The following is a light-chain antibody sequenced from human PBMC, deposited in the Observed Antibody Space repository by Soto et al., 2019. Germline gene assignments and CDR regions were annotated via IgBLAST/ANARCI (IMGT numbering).Light chain of an antibody. Sequence: QAVVTQSPSASASLGASVKLTCTLSSGHSNYAIAWHQQQPEKGPRYLMKLSSDGTHIKGDGVPDRFSGSSSGAERYLTISSLQSEDEADYYCQNWGTGIGVFGGGTKLTVL. CDR1: SGHSNYA. V-gene: IGLV4-69*01. CDR2: LSSDGTH. J-gene: IGLJ3*02. CDR3: QNWGTGIGV.